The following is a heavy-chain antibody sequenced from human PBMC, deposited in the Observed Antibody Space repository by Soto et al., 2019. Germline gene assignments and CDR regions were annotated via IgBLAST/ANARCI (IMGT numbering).Heavy chain of an antibody. CDR2: INHSGIP. D-gene: IGHD6-25*01. CDR3: ARGWRAAFDY. CDR1: GRSFSGYQ. Sequence: QVQLQQWGAGLLKPSETLSLTCAVYGRSFSGYQWFWIRQPPGKGLEWIGEINHSGIPNYNSSLESRVTISIDTSKNQFSLKLSSVTAADTAVYYCARGWRAAFDYWGQGTLVTVSS. J-gene: IGHJ4*02. V-gene: IGHV4-34*01.